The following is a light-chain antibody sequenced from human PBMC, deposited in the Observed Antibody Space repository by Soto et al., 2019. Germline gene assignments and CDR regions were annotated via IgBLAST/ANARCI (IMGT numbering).Light chain of an antibody. V-gene: IGKV3-20*01. CDR1: QSVTSSY. CDR3: QLYGSSPEVT. CDR2: GAS. J-gene: IGKJ3*01. Sequence: EIVLTQSPGTLSLSPGERATLSCRASQSVTSSYLAWYQQKPGQAPRLLTYGASSRATGIPDRFSGSGSGTDFTLTISRLEPEDFAVYYCQLYGSSPEVTFGPGTKVDIK.